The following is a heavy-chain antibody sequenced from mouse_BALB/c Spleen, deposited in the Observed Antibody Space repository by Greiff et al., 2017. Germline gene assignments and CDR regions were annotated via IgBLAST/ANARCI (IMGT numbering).Heavy chain of an antibody. V-gene: IGHV5-4*02. CDR2: ISDGGSYT. D-gene: IGHD2-14*01. J-gene: IGHJ4*01. CDR3: ARDDYRYDERGLDAMDY. Sequence: EVKLMESGGGLVKPGGSLKLSCAASGFTFSDYYMYWVRQTPEKRLEWVATISDGGSYTYYPDSVKGRFTISRDNAKNNLYLQMSSLKSEDTAMYYCARDDYRYDERGLDAMDYWGQGTSVTVSS. CDR1: GFTFSDYY.